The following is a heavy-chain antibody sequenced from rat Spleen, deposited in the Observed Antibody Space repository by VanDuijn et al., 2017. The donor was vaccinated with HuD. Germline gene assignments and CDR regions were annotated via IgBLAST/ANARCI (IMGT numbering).Heavy chain of an antibody. J-gene: IGHJ2*01. Sequence: VQMKETGPGLVQPTQTLSLTCTVSGFSLTSSRVHWVRQPPGKGLEWMGVIYYDGNTDYNSAIKSRLGISRDTSKSQVFLKINSLQTDDTAMYYCARISGRYGGYSELGDYWGQGVMVTVSS. CDR1: GFSLTSSR. V-gene: IGHV2-17*01. D-gene: IGHD1-11*01. CDR2: IYYDGNT. CDR3: ARISGRYGGYSELGDY.